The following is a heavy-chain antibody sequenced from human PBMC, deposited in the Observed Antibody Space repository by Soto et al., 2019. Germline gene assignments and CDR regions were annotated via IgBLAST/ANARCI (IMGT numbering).Heavy chain of an antibody. Sequence: ASVKVSCKASGYTFTSYDINWVRQATGQGLEWMGWMNPNSGNTGYAQKFQDRVTMTRNTSISTAYMELSSLRSEDTAVYYCARGGDKRNAFDIWGQGTMVTVAS. CDR3: ARGGDKRNAFDI. CDR2: MNPNSGNT. J-gene: IGHJ3*02. CDR1: GYTFTSYD. V-gene: IGHV1-8*01.